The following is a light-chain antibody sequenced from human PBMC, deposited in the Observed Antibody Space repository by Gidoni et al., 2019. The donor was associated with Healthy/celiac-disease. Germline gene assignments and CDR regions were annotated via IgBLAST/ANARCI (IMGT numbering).Light chain of an antibody. CDR1: QGISSY. CDR2: AAS. V-gene: IGKV1-9*01. Sequence: IQLTQSPSSLSASVGDRVTITCRASQGISSYLAWYQQKPGKAHKLLIYAASTLQSGVPSRFSGSGSGTDFTLTISSLQPEDFATDYCQQLNSYPFTFGGGTKVEIK. CDR3: QQLNSYPFT. J-gene: IGKJ4*01.